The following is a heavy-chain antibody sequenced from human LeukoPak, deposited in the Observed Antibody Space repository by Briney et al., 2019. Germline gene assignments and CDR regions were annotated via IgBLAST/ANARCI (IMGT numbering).Heavy chain of an antibody. Sequence: KPSETLPLTCAVYGGSFSGYYWSWIRQPPGKGLEWIGEINHSGSTNYNPSLKSRVTISVDTSKNQFSLKLSSVTAADTAVYYCARAISDYVWGSYRQRYYYYYMDVWGKGTTVTVSS. V-gene: IGHV4-34*01. D-gene: IGHD3-16*02. CDR1: GGSFSGYY. J-gene: IGHJ6*03. CDR2: INHSGST. CDR3: ARAISDYVWGSYRQRYYYYYMDV.